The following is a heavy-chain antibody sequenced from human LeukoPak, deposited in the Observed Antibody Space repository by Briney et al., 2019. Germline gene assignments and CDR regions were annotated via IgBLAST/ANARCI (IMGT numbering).Heavy chain of an antibody. J-gene: IGHJ4*02. D-gene: IGHD6-19*01. CDR2: IYPGDSDT. Sequence: ESLKISCKGSGYSFTSYWIGWVRQMPGKGLEWMGIIYPGDSDTRYSPSFQGQVTISADKSISTAYLQWSSLKASDTAMYYCARRSSGRVSSGWQEFDYWGQGTLVTVSS. CDR3: ARRSSGRVSSGWQEFDY. CDR1: GYSFTSYW. V-gene: IGHV5-51*01.